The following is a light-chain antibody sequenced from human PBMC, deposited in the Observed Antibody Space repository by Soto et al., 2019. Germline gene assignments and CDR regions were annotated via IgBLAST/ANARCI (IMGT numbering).Light chain of an antibody. J-gene: IGKJ1*01. Sequence: EIVLTQSPGTLSGSPGERATLSCRASQSVSSSYLAWYQQKPGQAPRLLIYGASSRATVIPDRISGSGSGTDFTLTISRLEPEDFAVYYCPPYGSSPSPFGQGTEVEIK. CDR3: PPYGSSPSP. CDR1: QSVSSSY. CDR2: GAS. V-gene: IGKV3-20*01.